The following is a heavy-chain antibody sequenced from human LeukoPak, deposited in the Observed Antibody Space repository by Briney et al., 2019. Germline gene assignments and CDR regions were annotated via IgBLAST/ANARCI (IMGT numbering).Heavy chain of an antibody. CDR3: ARSYSGYDLFDY. CDR2: IYSGGST. D-gene: IGHD5-12*01. CDR1: GFTFSSNY. J-gene: IGHJ4*02. V-gene: IGHV3-53*01. Sequence: PGGSLRLSCAASGFTFSSNYMSWVRQAPGKGLEWVSVIYSGGSTYYSDSVRGGFTISRDNSKNTLYLQMNSLRAEDTAVYYCARSYSGYDLFDYWGQGTLVTVSS.